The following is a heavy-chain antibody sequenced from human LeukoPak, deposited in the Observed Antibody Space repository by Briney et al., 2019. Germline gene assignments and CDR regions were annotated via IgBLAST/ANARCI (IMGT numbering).Heavy chain of an antibody. J-gene: IGHJ5*02. D-gene: IGHD1-26*01. CDR3: ARGSGSYSHDFDP. CDR2: IYHSGST. CDR1: GYSISSGYY. V-gene: IGHV4-38-2*02. Sequence: SETLSLTCTVSGYSISSGYYWGWIRQPPGKGLEWIGSIYHSGSTYYNPSLKSRVTISVDTSKNQFSLKLSSVTAADTAVYYCARGSGSYSHDFDPWGQGTLVTVSS.